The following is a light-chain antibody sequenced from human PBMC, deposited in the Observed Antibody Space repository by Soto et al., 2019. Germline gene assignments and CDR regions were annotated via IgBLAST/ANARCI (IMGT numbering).Light chain of an antibody. V-gene: IGKV3-11*01. J-gene: IGKJ1*01. CDR1: KSVNNF. CDR3: HQRFTWPRT. CDR2: DAY. Sequence: EVVLTQSPATLLLSPGERDTLSCRTSKSVNNFLAWYQLKPGQAPRLLIYDAYKRATGIPARFSASGSGTDFTLTISRLAAEAFAIYYCHQRFTWPRTFGQGTKVEIK.